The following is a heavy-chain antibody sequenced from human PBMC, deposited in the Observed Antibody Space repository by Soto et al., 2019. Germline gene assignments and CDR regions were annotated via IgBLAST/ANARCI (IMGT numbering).Heavy chain of an antibody. J-gene: IGHJ6*02. V-gene: IGHV1-69*13. Sequence: SVKVSCKASGGTFRSYAISWVRQAHGQGLEWMGGIIPIFGTANYAQKFQGRVTITADESTSTAYMELSSLRSEDTAVYYCARGEVGYSGYISSYYYGMDVWGQGTTVTVSS. D-gene: IGHD5-12*01. CDR2: IIPIFGTA. CDR1: GGTFRSYA. CDR3: ARGEVGYSGYISSYYYGMDV.